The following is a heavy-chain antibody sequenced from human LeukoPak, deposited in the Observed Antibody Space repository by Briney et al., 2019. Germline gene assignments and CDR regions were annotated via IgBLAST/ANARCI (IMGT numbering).Heavy chain of an antibody. CDR1: GDSISTYN. V-gene: IGHV4-4*07. Sequence: PSETLSLTCTVSGDSISTYNWSWTRQSAGTGLEWIGRIYTIGYTSYNPSLKSRLTMSVETSTNQFSLKLSSVTAADTAVYYCAREVGELSLYFSRVGKDYYYYYYMDGWGKGTTVTISS. J-gene: IGHJ6*03. CDR3: AREVGELSLYFSRVGKDYYYYYYMDG. D-gene: IGHD3-16*02. CDR2: IYTIGYT.